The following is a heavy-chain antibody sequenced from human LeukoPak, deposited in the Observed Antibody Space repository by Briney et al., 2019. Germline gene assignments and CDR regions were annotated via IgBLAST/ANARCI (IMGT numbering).Heavy chain of an antibody. V-gene: IGHV3-33*03. J-gene: IGHJ6*02. D-gene: IGHD3-10*01. CDR2: TWSDETKK. CDR1: GFTFNFFG. Sequence: GGSLRLSCVGSGFTFNFFGIHWVRQAPGKGLEWVAVTWSDETKKYYGDSVKGRFIISRDNSKNTLYLQMNNLRVEDTAVYYCAKEGNYYGMDVWGQGTTVTVSS. CDR3: AKEGNYYGMDV.